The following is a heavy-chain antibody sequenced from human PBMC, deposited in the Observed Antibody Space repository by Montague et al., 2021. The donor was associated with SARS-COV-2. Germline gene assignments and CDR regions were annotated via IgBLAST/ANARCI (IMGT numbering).Heavy chain of an antibody. Sequence: SLRLSCEASGFTFSNYAMSWVRQAPGKGLEWVSVIFGSGSSTYYSDSXRVRFTISRDNSKNTLYLQMNSLRAEDTAVYYCAKDGALVRGLVNWYFDLWGRGTLVTVSS. J-gene: IGHJ2*01. V-gene: IGHV3-23*03. CDR1: GFTFSNYA. CDR3: AKDGALVRGLVNWYFDL. CDR2: IFGSGSST. D-gene: IGHD3-10*01.